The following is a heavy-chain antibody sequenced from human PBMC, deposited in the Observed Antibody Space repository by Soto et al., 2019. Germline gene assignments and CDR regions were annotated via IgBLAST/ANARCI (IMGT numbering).Heavy chain of an antibody. D-gene: IGHD2-15*01. J-gene: IGHJ5*02. Sequence: QVQLMQSGAEVKKPGASVKVSCKASGYTFTGYYMHWVRQAPGQGLEWMGWINPNSGGTNYAQKFQGGVTMTRDTSISTAYNELSRLRSDDTAVYYCARGVDLYCSGGSCYSWFDPWGQGTLVTVSS. V-gene: IGHV1-2*02. CDR1: GYTFTGYY. CDR3: ARGVDLYCSGGSCYSWFDP. CDR2: INPNSGGT.